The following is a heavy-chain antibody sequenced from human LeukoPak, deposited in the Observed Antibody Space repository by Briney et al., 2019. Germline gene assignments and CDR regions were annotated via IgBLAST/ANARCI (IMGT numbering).Heavy chain of an antibody. CDR2: IIPILGIA. CDR1: GGTFSSYA. J-gene: IGHJ3*02. CDR3: ARGQYYYDSSGYYYGGHAFDI. V-gene: IGHV1-69*04. D-gene: IGHD3-22*01. Sequence: SVKVSCKASGGTFSSYAISWVRQAPGQGLEWIGRIIPILGIANYAQKFQGRVTITADKSTSTAYMELSSLRSEDTAVYYCARGQYYYDSSGYYYGGHAFDIWGQGTMVTVSS.